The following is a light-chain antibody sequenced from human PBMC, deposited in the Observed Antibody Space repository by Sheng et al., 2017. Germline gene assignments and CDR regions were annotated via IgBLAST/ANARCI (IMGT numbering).Light chain of an antibody. J-gene: IGKJ1*01. Sequence: DVQMTQSPSTLSASVGERVTITCRASQTVSTWLAWYQQRVGKAPKLLIYRTSDLASGAPSRFSGSGSGTEFTLTISSLQPDDFATYYCQQYSFSPWTFGRGTEGGD. CDR2: RTS. CDR3: QQYSFSPWT. V-gene: IGKV1-5*03. CDR1: QTVSTW.